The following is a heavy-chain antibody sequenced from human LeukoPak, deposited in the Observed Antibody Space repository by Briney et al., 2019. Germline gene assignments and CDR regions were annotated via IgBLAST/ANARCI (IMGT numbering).Heavy chain of an antibody. CDR1: GGSISSSSYY. Sequence: SETLSLTCTVSGGSISSSSYYWGWIRQPPGKGLEWIGSIYYSGSTYYNPSLKSRVTISVDTSKNQFSLKLSSVTAADTAVYHCARVRGRGYSGYDVFSRPASTKGPNDYWGQGTLVTVSS. D-gene: IGHD5-12*01. V-gene: IGHV4-39*07. CDR2: IYYSGST. CDR3: ARVRGRGYSGYDVFSRPASTKGPNDY. J-gene: IGHJ4*02.